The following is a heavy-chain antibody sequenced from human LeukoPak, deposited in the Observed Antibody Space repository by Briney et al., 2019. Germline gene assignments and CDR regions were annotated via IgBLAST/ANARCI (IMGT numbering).Heavy chain of an antibody. CDR2: ISSSGSTI. J-gene: IGHJ6*03. CDR3: ARDPYSGSYGPYYYYYMDV. V-gene: IGHV3-48*04. Sequence: GGSLRLSCAGSGFTFSSYAMSWIRQAPGKGLEWVSYISSSGSTIYYADSVKGRFTISRDNAKNSLYLQMDSLRVEDTAVYYCARDPYSGSYGPYYYYYMDVWGEGTTVTISS. D-gene: IGHD1-26*01. CDR1: GFTFSSYA.